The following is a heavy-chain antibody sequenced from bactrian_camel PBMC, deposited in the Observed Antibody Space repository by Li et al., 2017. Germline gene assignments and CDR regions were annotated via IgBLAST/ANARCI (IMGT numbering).Heavy chain of an antibody. CDR1: DYLFSKYG. D-gene: IGHD1*01. V-gene: IGHV3S54*01. CDR3: AANGRWNCDTHEYNY. J-gene: IGHJ4*01. CDR2: MHTDGRNT. Sequence: VQLVESGGGLVQPGGSLRLSCEASDYLFSKYGMAWFRQAPGKEREGVAGMHTDGRNTYYADSVKGRFTISQDNADKTLYLQMNSLKSGDTAMYYCAANGRWNCDTHEYNYWGQGTQVTVS.